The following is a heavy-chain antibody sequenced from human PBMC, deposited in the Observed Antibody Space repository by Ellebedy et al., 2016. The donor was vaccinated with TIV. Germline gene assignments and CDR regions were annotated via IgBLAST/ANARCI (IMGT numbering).Heavy chain of an antibody. D-gene: IGHD6-19*01. V-gene: IGHV3-7*01. CDR1: GFTFSSYW. CDR2: IKQDGSEK. CDR3: ARDRAVAGIDY. Sequence: GGSLRLXXAASGFTFSSYWMSWVRQAPGKGLEWVANIKQDGSEKYYVDSVKGRFTISRDNSKNTLYLQMNSLRAEDTAVYYCARDRAVAGIDYWGQGTLVTVSS. J-gene: IGHJ4*02.